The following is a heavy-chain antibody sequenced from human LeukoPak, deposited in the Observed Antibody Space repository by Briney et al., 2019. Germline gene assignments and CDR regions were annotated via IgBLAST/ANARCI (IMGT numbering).Heavy chain of an antibody. V-gene: IGHV4-59*01. CDR2: IYYSGST. J-gene: IGHJ6*02. CDR1: GGSISSYY. D-gene: IGHD3-10*01. CDR3: ARGPYYGSGINKLNYYHYGMDV. Sequence: SETLSLTCTVSGGSISSYYWSWIRQPPGKGLEWIGYIYYSGSTNYNPSLKSRVTISVDTSKNQFSLKLSSVTAADTAVYYCARGPYYGSGINKLNYYHYGMDVWGQGTTVTVSS.